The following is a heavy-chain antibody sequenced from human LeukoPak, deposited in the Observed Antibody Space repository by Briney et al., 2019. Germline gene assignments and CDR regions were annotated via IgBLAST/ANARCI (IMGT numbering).Heavy chain of an antibody. CDR1: GVTFSSYA. D-gene: IGHD3-3*01. Sequence: GGSLRLSCAASGVTFSSYAMSWVRQAPGKGLEWVSAISGSGGSTYYADSVKGRFTISRDNSKNTLYLQMNSLRAEDTAVYYCAKWFDRSGYYRYFQNWGQGTLVTVSS. J-gene: IGHJ1*01. CDR2: ISGSGGST. CDR3: AKWFDRSGYYRYFQN. V-gene: IGHV3-23*01.